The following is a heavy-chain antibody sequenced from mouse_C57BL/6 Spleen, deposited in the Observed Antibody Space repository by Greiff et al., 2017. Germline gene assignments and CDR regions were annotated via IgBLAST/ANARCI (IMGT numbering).Heavy chain of an antibody. V-gene: IGHV1-72*01. CDR2: ITPNSGGT. CDR3: ANYYGNYGFAY. D-gene: IGHD2-1*01. CDR1: GYTFTSYG. Sequence: VQLQQSGAELVKPGASVKLSCKASGYTFTSYGLPWVKQRPGRGLEWMGRITPNSGGTKYNKKFKSRCTLTVDKPSSTSYMQLSSLTSEDSAVYCCANYYGNYGFAYWGQGTLVTVSA. J-gene: IGHJ3*01.